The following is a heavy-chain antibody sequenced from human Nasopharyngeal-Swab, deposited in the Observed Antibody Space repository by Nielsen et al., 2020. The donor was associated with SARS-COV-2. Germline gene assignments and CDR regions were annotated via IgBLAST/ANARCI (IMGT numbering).Heavy chain of an antibody. CDR2: IYYSGST. J-gene: IGHJ3*02. CDR3: AREYQSTYYYDSSGPIYDAVDI. V-gene: IGHV4-59*01. D-gene: IGHD3-22*01. CDR1: AGSISSYY. Sequence: SETLSLTCTVSAGSISSYYWSWIRQPPGTGLEWIGYIYYSGSTNYNPSLKSRVTISVDTSKNQFSLKLSSVTAADTAVYYCAREYQSTYYYDSSGPIYDAVDIWGQGTMVTVSS.